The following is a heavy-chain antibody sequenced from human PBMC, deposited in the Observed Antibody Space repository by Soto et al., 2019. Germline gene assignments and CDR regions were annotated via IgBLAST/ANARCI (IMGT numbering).Heavy chain of an antibody. CDR3: ARVRSAALAHFDY. Sequence: QVQLQESGPGLVKPSQTLSLTCTVSGDSISSGGYYWSWIRQHPGEGLEWIGYIHYTGSTYYNPSLESRLTMSVDTSKNQFSLKLSSVTAADTAVYYCARVRSAALAHFDYWGQGTLVTVSS. CDR1: GDSISSGGYY. V-gene: IGHV4-31*03. J-gene: IGHJ4*02. CDR2: IHYTGST. D-gene: IGHD6-6*01.